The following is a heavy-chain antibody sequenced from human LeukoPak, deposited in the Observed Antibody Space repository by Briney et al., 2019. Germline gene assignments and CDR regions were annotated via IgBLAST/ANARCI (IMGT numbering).Heavy chain of an antibody. J-gene: IGHJ3*02. CDR1: DGSLNSSNYY. D-gene: IGHD3-10*01. V-gene: IGHV4-61*01. Sequence: SETLSLTCTVSDGSLNSSNYYWSWIRQPPGKGLEWIGYIYYSGSTNYNPSLKGRVTISVDTSKNQFSLKLSSVTAADTAVYYCARALGFGEPHDAFDIWGQGTMVTVSS. CDR3: ARALGFGEPHDAFDI. CDR2: IYYSGST.